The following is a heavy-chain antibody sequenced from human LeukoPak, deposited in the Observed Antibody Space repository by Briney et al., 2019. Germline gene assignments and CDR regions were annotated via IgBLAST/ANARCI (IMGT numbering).Heavy chain of an antibody. Sequence: GGSLNPSFAAPGFPVNSHLISWVRPASGKGREWVPVIYAGGDTYYADSVRGRFTISKDNAKNTVFFQMNSLRAEDTAVYYCTRGGTRGYNYGRAFDYWGQGTLVTVSP. D-gene: IGHD5-18*01. V-gene: IGHV3-53*01. CDR2: IYAGGDT. CDR1: GFPVNSHL. J-gene: IGHJ4*02. CDR3: TRGGTRGYNYGRAFDY.